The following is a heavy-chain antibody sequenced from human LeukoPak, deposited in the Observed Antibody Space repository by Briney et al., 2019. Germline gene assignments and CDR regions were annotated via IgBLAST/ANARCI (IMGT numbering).Heavy chain of an antibody. V-gene: IGHV3-30-3*01. CDR2: ISYDGSNK. J-gene: IGHJ4*02. Sequence: QAGGSLRLSCAASGFTFSSYAMHWVRQAPGKGLEWVAVISYDGSNKYYADSVKGRFTISRDNSKNTLYLQMNSLRAEDTAVYYCARDDRQYSSPSYYFDYWGQGTLVTVSS. D-gene: IGHD6-6*01. CDR1: GFTFSSYA. CDR3: ARDDRQYSSPSYYFDY.